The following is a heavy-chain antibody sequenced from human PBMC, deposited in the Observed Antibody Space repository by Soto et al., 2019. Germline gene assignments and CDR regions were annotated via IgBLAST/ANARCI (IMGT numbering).Heavy chain of an antibody. V-gene: IGHV1-46*03. CDR1: GYTFTSYY. Sequence: QVQLVQSGAEVKKPGASVKVSCKASGYTFTSYYMHWVRQAPGQGLEWMGIINPSGGSTSYAQKYQGSVTLTRDTATSTVYMELSSLRSEDTAVYYCARVDTAMVAQSWGQGTLVTVSS. D-gene: IGHD5-18*01. CDR3: ARVDTAMVAQS. CDR2: INPSGGST. J-gene: IGHJ5*02.